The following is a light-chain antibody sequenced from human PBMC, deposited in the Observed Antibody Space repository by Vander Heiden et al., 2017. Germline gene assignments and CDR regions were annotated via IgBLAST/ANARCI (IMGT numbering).Light chain of an antibody. CDR3: MQALQTHLFT. V-gene: IGKV2-28*01. J-gene: IGKJ3*01. CDR1: QSLLHSNGYNY. Sequence: DIVMTQSPLSLPVTPGEPASISCRSSQSLLHSNGYNYLDWYLQKPGQSAQLLIYLGSNRASGVPDRFSGSGSGTDFTLKISRVEAEDVGVYYCMQALQTHLFTFGPGTKVDIK. CDR2: LGS.